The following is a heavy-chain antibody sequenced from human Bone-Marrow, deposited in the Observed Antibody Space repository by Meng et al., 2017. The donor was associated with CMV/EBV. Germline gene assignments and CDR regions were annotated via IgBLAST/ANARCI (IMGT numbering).Heavy chain of an antibody. Sequence: ASVKVSCKASGYTFTSYGISWVRQAPGKGLEWMGGFDPEDGETIYAQKFQGRVTMTEDTSTDTAYMELSSLRSEDTAVYYCATVKRGTRWFDPWGQGTLVTVSS. CDR3: ATVKRGTRWFDP. D-gene: IGHD1-1*01. CDR2: FDPEDGET. J-gene: IGHJ5*02. CDR1: GYTFTSYG. V-gene: IGHV1-24*01.